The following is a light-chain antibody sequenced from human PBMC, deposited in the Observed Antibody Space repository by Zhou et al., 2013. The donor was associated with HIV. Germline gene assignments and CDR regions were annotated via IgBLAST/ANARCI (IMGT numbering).Light chain of an antibody. CDR3: QQYNNWLWT. Sequence: EIVLTQSPGTLSVSPGERATLSCRASQSVSSKLAWYQQKPGQAPRLLIYGAATRATGIPARFSGSGSGTEFTLTISSLQSEDFAVYYCQQYNNWLWTFGQGTKVEIK. CDR2: GAA. J-gene: IGKJ1*01. CDR1: QSVSSK. V-gene: IGKV3-15*01.